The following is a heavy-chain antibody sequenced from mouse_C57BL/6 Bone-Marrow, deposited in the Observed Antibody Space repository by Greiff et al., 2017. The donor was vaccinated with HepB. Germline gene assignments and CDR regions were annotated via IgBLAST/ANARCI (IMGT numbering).Heavy chain of an antibody. V-gene: IGHV1-80*01. D-gene: IGHD2-5*01. CDR3: AQYSNYAMDY. CDR2: IYPGDGDT. CDR1: GYAFSSYW. Sequence: VQLVESGAELVKPGASVKISCKASGYAFSSYWMNWVKQRPGKGLEWIGQIYPGDGDTNYNGKFKGKATLTADKSSRTAYMQLSSLTSEDSAVYFCAQYSNYAMDYWGQGTSVTVSS. J-gene: IGHJ4*01.